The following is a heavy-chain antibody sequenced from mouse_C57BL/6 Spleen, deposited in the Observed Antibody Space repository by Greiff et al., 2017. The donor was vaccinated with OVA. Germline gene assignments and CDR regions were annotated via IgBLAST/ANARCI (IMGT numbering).Heavy chain of an antibody. V-gene: IGHV1-61*01. J-gene: IGHJ4*01. CDR3: ARSIYYVSSYGYAMDY. Sequence: QVQLQQPGAELVRPGSSVKLSCKASGYPFTSYWMDWVKQRPGQGLEWIGNIYPSDSETHYNQKFKDKATLTVDKSSSQAYMQLSRLTSEDSAVYYCARSIYYVSSYGYAMDYWGQGTSVTVSS. D-gene: IGHD1-1*01. CDR2: IYPSDSET. CDR1: GYPFTSYW.